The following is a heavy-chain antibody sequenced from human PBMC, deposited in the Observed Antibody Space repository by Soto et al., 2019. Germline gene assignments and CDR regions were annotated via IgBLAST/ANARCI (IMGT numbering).Heavy chain of an antibody. J-gene: IGHJ6*02. D-gene: IGHD2-2*02. CDR3: ARHIVVVPAAILNYGMDV. Sequence: GGSLRLSCAASGFTFSSYSMNWVRQAPGRGLEWVSSISSSSSYIYYADSVKGRFTISRDNAKNSLYLQMNSLRAEDTAVYYCARHIVVVPAAILNYGMDVWGQGTTVTVSS. CDR1: GFTFSSYS. CDR2: ISSSSSYI. V-gene: IGHV3-21*01.